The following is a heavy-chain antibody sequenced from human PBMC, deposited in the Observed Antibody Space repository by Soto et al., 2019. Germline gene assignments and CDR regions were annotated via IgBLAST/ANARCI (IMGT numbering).Heavy chain of an antibody. D-gene: IGHD1-26*01. Sequence: PGGSLRLSCAASGFTFSSYGMHWVRQAPGKGLEWVAVISYDGSNKYYADSVKGRFTISRDNSKNTLYLQMNSLRAEDTAVYYCAKDVVVGATTRLGDYYYYCGMDVWGQGTTVTVSS. J-gene: IGHJ6*02. CDR2: ISYDGSNK. V-gene: IGHV3-30*18. CDR1: GFTFSSYG. CDR3: AKDVVVGATTRLGDYYYYCGMDV.